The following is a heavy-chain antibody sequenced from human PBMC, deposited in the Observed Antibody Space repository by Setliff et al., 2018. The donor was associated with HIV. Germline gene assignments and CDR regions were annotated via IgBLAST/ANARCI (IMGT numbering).Heavy chain of an antibody. CDR1: GGSLSGYY. CDR3: ARVHSRSWFFFDH. V-gene: IGHV4-34*01. CDR2: INHSGST. J-gene: IGHJ4*02. Sequence: PSETLSLTCAVYGGSLSGYYWSWIRQPPGKGLEWFGEINHSGSTNYDPSLKSRVTISVDTSNNQFSLKLTSVTAADTAVYYCARVHSRSWFFFDHWGQGILVTVSS. D-gene: IGHD6-13*01.